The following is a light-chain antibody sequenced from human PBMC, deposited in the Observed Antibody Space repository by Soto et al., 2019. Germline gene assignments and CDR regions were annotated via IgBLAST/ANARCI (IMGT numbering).Light chain of an antibody. Sequence: DIQMTQSPSTLSASVGDRVTITCRASQRISSWLGWYQQKPGKAPKLLIYDASSLESGVPSRFSGSGSGTEFTLTISSLQPDDFATYYCQQYNSYAPFGQGTKVDSK. CDR2: DAS. CDR1: QRISSW. CDR3: QQYNSYAP. V-gene: IGKV1-5*01. J-gene: IGKJ1*01.